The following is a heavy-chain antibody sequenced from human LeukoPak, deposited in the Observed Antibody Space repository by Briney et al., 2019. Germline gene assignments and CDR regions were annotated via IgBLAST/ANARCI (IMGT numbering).Heavy chain of an antibody. CDR2: ISSDGDTT. V-gene: IGHV3-74*01. CDR3: ARVLYSWNDVVDY. J-gene: IGHJ4*02. CDR1: GFTFSSYW. D-gene: IGHD1-20*01. Sequence: GGSLRLSCAASGFTFSSYWMHWVRQAPGKGLVWVSRISSDGDTTNYADSVKVRFTISRDNAKNTLYLQMNSLRAEDTAVYYCARVLYSWNDVVDYWGQGTLVTVSS.